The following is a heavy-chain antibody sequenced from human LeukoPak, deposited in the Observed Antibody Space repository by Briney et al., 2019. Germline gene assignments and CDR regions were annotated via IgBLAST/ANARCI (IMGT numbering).Heavy chain of an antibody. CDR2: IFPSGGEI. CDR1: GFTFSTFA. Sequence: KPGGSLRLSCAASGFTFSTFAMLWVRQPPGKGLEWVSSIFPSGGEIHYADSVKGRFTISRDNAKNSLYLQMNSLRAEDTAVYYCASPNYYDSSGYYSPVDYWGQGTLVTVSS. CDR3: ASPNYYDSSGYYSPVDY. D-gene: IGHD3-22*01. V-gene: IGHV3-21*04. J-gene: IGHJ4*02.